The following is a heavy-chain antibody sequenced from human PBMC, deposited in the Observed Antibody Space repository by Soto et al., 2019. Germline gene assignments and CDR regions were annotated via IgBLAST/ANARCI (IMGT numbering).Heavy chain of an antibody. V-gene: IGHV3-23*01. CDR1: GFTFSSYA. Sequence: EVQLLESGGGLVQPGGSLRLSCAASGFTFSSYAMSWVRQAPGKGLEWVSGIIGSGARTYYADSVKGRFIISRDNSKNTLYLQMDSLRAGDTALFYCASRRSSGWVLPFDYGGQGTLVTVSS. J-gene: IGHJ4*02. D-gene: IGHD6-19*01. CDR2: IIGSGART. CDR3: ASRRSSGWVLPFDY.